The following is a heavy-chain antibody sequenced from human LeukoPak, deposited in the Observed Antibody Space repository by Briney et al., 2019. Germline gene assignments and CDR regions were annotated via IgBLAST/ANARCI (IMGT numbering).Heavy chain of an antibody. D-gene: IGHD2-2*01. CDR1: GYTFTSYG. J-gene: IGHJ4*02. Sequence: ASVKVSCKASGYTFTSYGISWVRQAPGQGLEWMGWISAYNGNTNYAQKLQGRVTMTTDTSTSTAYMELRSLRSGDTAVYYCSLLGYCSSTSCFDFDYWGQGTLVTVS. CDR2: ISAYNGNT. V-gene: IGHV1-18*04. CDR3: SLLGYCSSTSCFDFDY.